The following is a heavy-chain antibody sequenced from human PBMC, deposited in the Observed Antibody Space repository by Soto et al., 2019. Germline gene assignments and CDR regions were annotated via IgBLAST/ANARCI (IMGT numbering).Heavy chain of an antibody. Sequence: QVQLVQSGAEVKKPGSSVKVSCKASGGTFSTYTISWVRQAPGQGLEWMGRIIPILGIANYAQTFQGRVTITADKSTSTAYMELSSLRSEDTAVYYCASRSTVVVAATEAFDYWGQGTLVTVSS. CDR1: GGTFSTYT. J-gene: IGHJ4*02. CDR3: ASRSTVVVAATEAFDY. D-gene: IGHD2-15*01. V-gene: IGHV1-69*02. CDR2: IIPILGIA.